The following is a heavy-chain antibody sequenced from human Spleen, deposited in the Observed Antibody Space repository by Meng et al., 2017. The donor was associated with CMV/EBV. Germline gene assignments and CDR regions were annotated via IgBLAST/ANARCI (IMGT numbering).Heavy chain of an antibody. V-gene: IGHV3-23*01. CDR3: AKDDYNSSPRRFDS. CDR2: ISGSGRSI. CDR1: GFALDNYA. Sequence: ASGFALDNYAMSWVRQAQGKGLEWVSAISGSGRSIYYADSVKGRFTISRDNSKNTLYLQMNSLRAGDTAVYYCAKDDYNSSPRRFDSWGQGTLVTVSS. J-gene: IGHJ5*01. D-gene: IGHD4/OR15-4a*01.